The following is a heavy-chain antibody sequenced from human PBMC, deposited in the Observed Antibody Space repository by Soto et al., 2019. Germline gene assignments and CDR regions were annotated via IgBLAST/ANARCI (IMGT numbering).Heavy chain of an antibody. D-gene: IGHD2-15*01. Sequence: QITLKESGPTLVKPTQTLTLTCTFSGFSLSTSGVGVAWIRQPPGKALEWLALIYWDDDKRYRPSLESRLTIXXXTXXNQVVLTMTNMDSVDTATYYCAYLPCSGGSCYRFSLSGMDVWGQGTTVTVSS. CDR3: AYLPCSGGSCYRFSLSGMDV. J-gene: IGHJ6*02. CDR2: IYWDDDK. V-gene: IGHV2-5*02. CDR1: GFSLSTSGVG.